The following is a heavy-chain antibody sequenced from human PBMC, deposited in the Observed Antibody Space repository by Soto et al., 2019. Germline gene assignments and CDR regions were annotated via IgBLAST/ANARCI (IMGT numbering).Heavy chain of an antibody. CDR3: TATPYYDFWSGSPGG. Sequence: PGGSLRLSCAASGFTFTNAWMSWVRQAPGKGLEWVGHIKSKTDGGTTDYAAPVKGRFTISRDDSKNTLYLQMNSLKTEDTAVYYCTATPYYDFWSGSPGGWGQGTLVTVSS. CDR1: GFTFTNAW. J-gene: IGHJ4*02. V-gene: IGHV3-15*01. CDR2: IKSKTDGGTT. D-gene: IGHD3-3*01.